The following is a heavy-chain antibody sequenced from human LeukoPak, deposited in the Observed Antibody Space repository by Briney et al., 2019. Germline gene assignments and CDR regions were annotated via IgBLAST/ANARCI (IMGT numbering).Heavy chain of an antibody. Sequence: GGSLRLSCTASGFTFSTFALNWVRQAPGKGLEWISYITGTSSIIHYADSVKGRFTISRDNAKNTLSLQMNSLRAEDTAVYYCASVNGDYYFDYWGQGTLVTVSS. V-gene: IGHV3-48*04. CDR3: ASVNGDYYFDY. CDR1: GFTFSTFA. CDR2: ITGTSSII. J-gene: IGHJ4*02. D-gene: IGHD4-17*01.